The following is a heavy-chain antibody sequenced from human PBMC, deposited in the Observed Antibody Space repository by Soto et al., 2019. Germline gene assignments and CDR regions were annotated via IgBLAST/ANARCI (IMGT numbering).Heavy chain of an antibody. CDR1: GYSFTKYW. CDR3: ARQIYDSDTGPNFQYYFDS. V-gene: IGHV5-51*01. J-gene: IGHJ4*02. D-gene: IGHD3-22*01. Sequence: GESLKISCKASGYSFTKYWIGWVRQMPGKGLEWMGIIYPGDSDTRYTSSFQGQVSISAGKSISTAYLQWSSLKASDTAMYYCARQIYDSDTGPNFQYYFDSWGQGTPVTVSS. CDR2: IYPGDSDT.